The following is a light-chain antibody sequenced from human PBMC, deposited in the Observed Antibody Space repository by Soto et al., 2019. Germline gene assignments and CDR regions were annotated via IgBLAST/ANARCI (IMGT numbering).Light chain of an antibody. CDR3: QQSYSTPFT. Sequence: DIQMTQYPSSLSASVGDTVTITCWASQSISNYLNWYQQKPGKAPKFLICDASNLQSGVPSRFSGSGSGTGFPLTISRLEPEDFALYYCQQSYSTPFTFGGGTRVEI. CDR2: DAS. J-gene: IGKJ4*01. V-gene: IGKV1-39*01. CDR1: QSISNY.